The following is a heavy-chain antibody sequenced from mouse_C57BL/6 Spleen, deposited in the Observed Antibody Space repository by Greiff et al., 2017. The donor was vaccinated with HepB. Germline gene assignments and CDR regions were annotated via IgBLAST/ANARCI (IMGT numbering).Heavy chain of an antibody. Sequence: VQLQQSGAELVKPGASVKMSCKASGYTFTSYWITWVKQRPGQGLEWIGDIYPGSGSTNYNEKFKSKATLTVDTSSSTAYMQLSSLTSEDSAVYYCARSDYGSSYGWYFDVWGTGTTVTVSS. V-gene: IGHV1-55*01. D-gene: IGHD1-1*01. CDR1: GYTFTSYW. CDR2: IYPGSGST. J-gene: IGHJ1*03. CDR3: ARSDYGSSYGWYFDV.